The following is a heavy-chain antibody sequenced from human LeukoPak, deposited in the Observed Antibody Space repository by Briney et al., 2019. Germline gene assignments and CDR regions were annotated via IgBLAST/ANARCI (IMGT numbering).Heavy chain of an antibody. CDR2: ITGNGGDT. CDR1: GFTFSSYA. D-gene: IGHD2-15*01. CDR3: AKDGFRGDCNAGSCYPFDP. J-gene: IGHJ5*02. V-gene: IGHV3-23*01. Sequence: GGSLRLSCAASGFTFSSYAMSWVRQTPGKGLEWVSAITGNGGDTYSADSVKGRLTISRDNSKNTLYLQINSLRAEDTALYFCAKDGFRGDCNAGSCYPFDPWGQGTLVTVSS.